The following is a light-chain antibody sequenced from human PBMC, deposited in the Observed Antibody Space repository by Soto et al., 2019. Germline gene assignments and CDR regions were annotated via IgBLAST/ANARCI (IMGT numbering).Light chain of an antibody. CDR2: GAS. V-gene: IGKV3-20*01. J-gene: IGKJ4*01. CDR3: QQYGSSPLT. Sequence: EIVLTQSPGTLSLSPGERATLSCRASQSVSSSYLAWYQRRPGQAPRLLIYGASSRATGIPDRFSGSGSGTDFTLTISRLEPEDFAVYYCQQYGSSPLTFSGGTKVDIK. CDR1: QSVSSSY.